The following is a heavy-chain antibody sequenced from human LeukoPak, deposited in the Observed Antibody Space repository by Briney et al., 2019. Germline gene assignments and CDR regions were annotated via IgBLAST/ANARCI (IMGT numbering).Heavy chain of an antibody. V-gene: IGHV4-59*01. CDR3: ARRESGGVAQEHAFDI. Sequence: SGTLSLTCTVSGGSISSYYWSWIRQPPGKGLEWIGYIYYSGSTNYNPSLKSRVTISVDTSKNQFSLKLSSVTAADTAVYYCARRESGGVAQEHAFDIWGQGTMVTVSS. CDR2: IYYSGST. CDR1: GGSISSYY. D-gene: IGHD2-15*01. J-gene: IGHJ3*02.